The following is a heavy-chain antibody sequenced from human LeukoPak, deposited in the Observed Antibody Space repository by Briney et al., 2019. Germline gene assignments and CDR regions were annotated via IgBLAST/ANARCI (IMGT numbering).Heavy chain of an antibody. V-gene: IGHV1-2*02. CDR3: ARGRGSWPHTHSHFDY. CDR2: INPNSGGT. D-gene: IGHD1-26*01. Sequence: GASVKVSCKASGFTFSGYYMHWVRQAPGQGFEWMGWINPNSGGTNFAQKFQGRVTMTRDTSINTVYMELSSLGSDDTAVYYGARGRGSWPHTHSHFDYWGQGTLVTVSS. J-gene: IGHJ4*02. CDR1: GFTFSGYY.